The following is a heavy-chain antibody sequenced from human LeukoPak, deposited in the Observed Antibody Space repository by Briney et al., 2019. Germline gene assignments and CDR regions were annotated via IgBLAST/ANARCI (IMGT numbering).Heavy chain of an antibody. Sequence: GGSLRLSCAASGFTVSRNYYMNWVRQAPGKGLEWVSVIYSGGSTYYADSVKGRFTISRDNSKNTLYLQMNSLRAEDTAVYYCASMYFSQYLQHWGQGTLVTVSS. CDR3: ASMYFSQYLQH. J-gene: IGHJ1*01. CDR1: GFTVSRNY. D-gene: IGHD2-8*01. V-gene: IGHV3-53*01. CDR2: IYSGGST.